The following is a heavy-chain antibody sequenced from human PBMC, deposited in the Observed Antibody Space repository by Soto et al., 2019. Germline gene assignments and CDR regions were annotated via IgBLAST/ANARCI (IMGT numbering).Heavy chain of an antibody. D-gene: IGHD5-12*01. CDR2: MNPNSGNT. CDR3: ARWPGSGYDWPPYYYYGMDV. V-gene: IGHV1-8*01. J-gene: IGHJ6*02. Sequence: QVQLVQSGAEVKKPGASVKVSCKASGYTFTSYDINWVRQATGQGLEWMGWMNPNSGNTGYAQKFQGRVTMTRNTSLNTTYMXLSSLRSEDTAVYYCARWPGSGYDWPPYYYYGMDVWGQGTTVTVSS. CDR1: GYTFTSYD.